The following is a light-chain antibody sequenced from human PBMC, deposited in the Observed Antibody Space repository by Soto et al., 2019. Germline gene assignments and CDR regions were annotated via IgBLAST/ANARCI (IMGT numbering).Light chain of an antibody. CDR3: QQYNSYRA. J-gene: IGKJ1*01. Sequence: IQLTQSPSSLSASVGDRVTITCRASQGISSYLAWYQQKPGKAPKLLIYAASTLQSGVPTRFSGSGSGTESTLTISSLQPDDFATYCCQQYNSYRAFGQGTKVDIK. CDR2: AAS. CDR1: QGISSY. V-gene: IGKV1-9*01.